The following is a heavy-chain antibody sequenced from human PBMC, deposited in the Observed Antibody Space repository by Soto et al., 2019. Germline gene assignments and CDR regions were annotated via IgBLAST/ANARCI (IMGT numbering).Heavy chain of an antibody. V-gene: IGHV1-2*02. J-gene: IGHJ3*02. CDR2: INPNSGGT. Sequence: ASAKVSCKASGYTFTGYYMHWVRQAPGQGLEWMGWINPNSGGTNYAQKFQGRVTMTTDTSISTAYMELKSLRSDDTAVYYCAASVVVASNPIPPGAFDIWGQGTMVTVSS. D-gene: IGHD2-15*01. CDR3: AASVVVASNPIPPGAFDI. CDR1: GYTFTGYY.